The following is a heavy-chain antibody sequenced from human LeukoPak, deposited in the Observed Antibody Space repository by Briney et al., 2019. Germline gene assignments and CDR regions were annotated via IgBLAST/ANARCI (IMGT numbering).Heavy chain of an antibody. D-gene: IGHD2/OR15-2a*01. J-gene: IGHJ4*02. CDR3: VSFYETY. Sequence: GGSLRLSCAASGNYGRHGVRQVPGKGLVWVSHINSDGSWTSYADSVKGRFTISKDNAKNTVYLQMNSLRAEDTAVYYCVSFYETYWGRGTLVTVSS. V-gene: IGHV3-74*01. CDR2: INSDGSWT. CDR1: GNYG.